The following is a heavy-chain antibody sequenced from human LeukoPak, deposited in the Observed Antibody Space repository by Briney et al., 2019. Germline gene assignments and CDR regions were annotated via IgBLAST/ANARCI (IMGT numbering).Heavy chain of an antibody. V-gene: IGHV3-48*01. CDR2: ISGRSSTT. CDR1: AFTFSDYS. Sequence: SGGSLRPSCAASAFTFSDYSMNWVRQAPGKGLEWISYISGRSSTTYYADSVRGRFTISRDNAKNSMYLQMNSLRAEDTAVYYCARDRLTSGSYFFDYWGQGTLVTVSS. CDR3: ARDRLTSGSYFFDY. D-gene: IGHD1-26*01. J-gene: IGHJ4*02.